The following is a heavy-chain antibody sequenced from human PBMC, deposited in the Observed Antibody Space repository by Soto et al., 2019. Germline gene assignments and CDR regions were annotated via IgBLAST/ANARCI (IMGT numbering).Heavy chain of an antibody. CDR2: ISSSSSTI. Sequence: PGGSLRLSCAASGFTFSSYSMNWVHQAPGKGLEWVSYISSSSSTIYYADSVKGRFTISRDNAKNSLYLQMNSLRDGDTAVYYGAREGGNLNWFDPWGQGTLVNVAS. CDR3: AREGGNLNWFDP. V-gene: IGHV3-48*02. D-gene: IGHD1-26*01. J-gene: IGHJ5*02. CDR1: GFTFSSYS.